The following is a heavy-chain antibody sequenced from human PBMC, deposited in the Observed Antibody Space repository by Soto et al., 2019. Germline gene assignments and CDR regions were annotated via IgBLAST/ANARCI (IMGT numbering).Heavy chain of an antibody. V-gene: IGHV2-5*02. CDR2: LYWDDDQ. CDR3: VQSRCGGDCLEIYSSHAYNGLDV. CDR1: GLSLRTTGVG. D-gene: IGHD2-21*02. J-gene: IGHJ6*02. Sequence: QVTLKESGPTLVKPTQTLTLTCTVSGLSLRTTGVGVGWVRQPPGKALEWLALLYWDDDQRYSPSLRSRLTIAQDISEKQVALTMTNMDTVDTATYYCVQSRCGGDCLEIYSSHAYNGLDVWGQGTTVTVSS.